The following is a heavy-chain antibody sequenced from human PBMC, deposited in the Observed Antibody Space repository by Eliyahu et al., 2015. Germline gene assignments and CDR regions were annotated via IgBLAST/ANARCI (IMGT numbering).Heavy chain of an antibody. CDR1: GFTFSXYX. Sequence: EVQLVESGGGLVKPGGSLRLXCXASGFTFSXYXXNWVRQXPGKGLEWVSSISSSSSYIYYADSVKGRFTISRDNAKNSLYLQMNSLRAEDTAVYYCARNIGDRYDYWGQGTLVTVSS. D-gene: IGHD2/OR15-2a*01. J-gene: IGHJ4*02. CDR3: ARNIGDRYDY. V-gene: IGHV3-21*01. CDR2: ISSSSSYI.